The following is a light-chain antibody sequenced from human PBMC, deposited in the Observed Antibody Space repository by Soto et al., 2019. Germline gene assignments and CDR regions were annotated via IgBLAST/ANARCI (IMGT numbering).Light chain of an antibody. Sequence: QSVLTQPPSMSAAPGQKVTISCSGSSSNIGDNYVSWCQQHPGTTPTLLIYENNKQPAGMPVRFSGSTSGTSATLGITGLDTGDEADYYCGTGDNRLGVWVFGGGTKLTVL. CDR1: SSNIGDNY. V-gene: IGLV1-51*02. CDR3: GTGDNRLGVWV. CDR2: ENN. J-gene: IGLJ3*02.